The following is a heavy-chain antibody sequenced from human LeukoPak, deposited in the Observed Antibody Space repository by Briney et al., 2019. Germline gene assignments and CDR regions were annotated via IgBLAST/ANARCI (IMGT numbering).Heavy chain of an antibody. Sequence: ASVKVSCKVSGYTLTELSMHWVRQAPGKGLEWMGGFDPEDGETIYAQKFQGRVTMTEDTSTDTAYMELSSLRSEDTAVYYCARDRGSEGDSSGYYQFDYWGQGTLVTVSS. V-gene: IGHV1-24*01. CDR1: GYTLTELS. CDR3: ARDRGSEGDSSGYYQFDY. J-gene: IGHJ4*02. CDR2: FDPEDGET. D-gene: IGHD3-22*01.